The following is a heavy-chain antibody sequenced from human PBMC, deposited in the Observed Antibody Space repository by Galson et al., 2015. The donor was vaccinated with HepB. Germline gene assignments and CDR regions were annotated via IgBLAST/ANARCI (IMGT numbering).Heavy chain of an antibody. CDR2: ISSSGTYI. Sequence: SLRLSCAASGFTFSRYRMNWVRQAPGKGLEWVSSISSSGTYIYFGDSVKGRFTISRDNAKNSLYLQMNSLRAEDTAVYYCARANVGNYGYYWGQGTLVTVSS. V-gene: IGHV3-21*01. J-gene: IGHJ4*02. CDR3: ARANVGNYGYY. CDR1: GFTFSRYR. D-gene: IGHD1-7*01.